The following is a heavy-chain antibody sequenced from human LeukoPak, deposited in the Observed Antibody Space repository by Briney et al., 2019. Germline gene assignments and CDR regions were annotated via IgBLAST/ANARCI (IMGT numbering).Heavy chain of an antibody. D-gene: IGHD5-12*01. CDR2: IYSSGST. CDR3: ARGNSGYDYAFDI. V-gene: IGHV4-59*01. CDR1: GGSISSYH. J-gene: IGHJ3*02. Sequence: SETLSLTCTVSGGSISSYHWSWIRQPPGKGLQWIGFIYSSGSTNYNPSLKSRVTISLDTSKNQFSLRVSSVTSADTAVYHCARGNSGYDYAFDIWGQGTMVTVSS.